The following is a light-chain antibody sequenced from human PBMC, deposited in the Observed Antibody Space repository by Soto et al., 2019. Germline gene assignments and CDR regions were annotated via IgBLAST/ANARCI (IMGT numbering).Light chain of an antibody. CDR3: RTWGTGIRV. CDR2: LNSDGSH. Sequence: QLVLTQSPSASASLGASVKLTCTLSSGHSSYAIAWHQQRPEKGPRYLMKLNSDGSHSKGDGIPDRFSGSSSGAERYLTISSLQSEDEADYYCRTWGTGIRVFGGGTKLTVL. J-gene: IGLJ3*02. V-gene: IGLV4-69*02. CDR1: SGHSSYA.